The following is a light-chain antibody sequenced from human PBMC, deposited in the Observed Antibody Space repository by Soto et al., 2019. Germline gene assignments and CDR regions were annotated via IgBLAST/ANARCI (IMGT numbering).Light chain of an antibody. CDR2: GAS. V-gene: IGKV3-20*01. Sequence: EIVCTQSPGTLSLSPGEGATLSGRASQSVSSSYIAWYQQRPGQTPSLLIYGASTRATGIPDRFSGSGSGTHFTLTISRLEPGDFAVYYCQQYGSSGTFGQGTKVDIK. J-gene: IGKJ1*01. CDR1: QSVSSSY. CDR3: QQYGSSGT.